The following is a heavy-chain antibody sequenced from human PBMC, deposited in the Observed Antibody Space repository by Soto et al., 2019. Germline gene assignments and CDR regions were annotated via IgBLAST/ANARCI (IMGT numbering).Heavy chain of an antibody. V-gene: IGHV3-21*01. CDR2: ISVSDAFI. D-gene: IGHD2-2*01. J-gene: IGHJ4*02. CDR3: AREDSIIIPAVSDF. CDR1: GFNVGAFA. Sequence: VGSLRLSCAASGFNVGAFAVNWVRQAPGKGLEWVSGISVSDAFIYYSDSVKGRFTISRDNAKNSVSLQMNTLRVEDTAVYYCAREDSIIIPAVSDFWGQGTLVTVSS.